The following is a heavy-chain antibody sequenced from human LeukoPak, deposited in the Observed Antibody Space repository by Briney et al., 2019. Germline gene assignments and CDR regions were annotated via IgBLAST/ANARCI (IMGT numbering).Heavy chain of an antibody. V-gene: IGHV1-46*01. CDR1: GYPFSTYW. CDR3: ARGLYYYDRSTYDDFDY. Sequence: ASVKVSCKASGYPFSTYWLHWVRQAPGQGLEWMGFVNPNDGARIYAQKFQGRITMTRDTSTNTVFMELSSLRSEDTAVYYCARGLYYYDRSTYDDFDYWGQGTLVTVSS. CDR2: VNPNDGAR. J-gene: IGHJ4*02. D-gene: IGHD3-22*01.